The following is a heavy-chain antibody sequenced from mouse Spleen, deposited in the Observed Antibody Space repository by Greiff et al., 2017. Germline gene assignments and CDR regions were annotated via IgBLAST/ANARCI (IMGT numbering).Heavy chain of an antibody. CDR1: GYTFTSYW. CDR2: IHPNSGST. J-gene: IGHJ3*01. D-gene: IGHD2-4*01. CDR3: ARSTMIKSWFAY. Sequence: QVQLQQPGAELVKPGASVKLSCKASGYTFTSYWMHWVKQRPGQGLEWIGMIHPNSGSTNYNEKFKSKATLTVDKSSSTAYMQLSSLTSEDSAVYYCARSTMIKSWFAYWGQGTLVTVSA. V-gene: IGHV1-64*01.